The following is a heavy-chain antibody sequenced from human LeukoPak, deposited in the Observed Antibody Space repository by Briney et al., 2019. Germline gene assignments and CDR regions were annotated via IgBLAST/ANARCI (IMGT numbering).Heavy chain of an antibody. D-gene: IGHD1-26*01. CDR1: GFTFSSYG. CDR2: ISSSSSYI. J-gene: IGHJ4*02. CDR3: AREESRSGSYFD. Sequence: PGRSLRLSCAASGFTFSSYGMNWVRQAPGKGLEWVSSISSSSSYIYYADSVEGRFTISRDNAKNSLYLQMNSLRAEDTAVYYCAREESRSGSYFDWGQGTLVTVSS. V-gene: IGHV3-21*01.